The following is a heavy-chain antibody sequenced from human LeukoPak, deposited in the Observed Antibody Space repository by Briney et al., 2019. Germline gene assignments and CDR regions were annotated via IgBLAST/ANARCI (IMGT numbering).Heavy chain of an antibody. J-gene: IGHJ3*02. D-gene: IGHD1-26*01. Sequence: GGSLRLSCAAAGFTFSDYGMNWVRQAPGKGLVWVSRIYSDGSRTTYADSVKGRFTISGDNAKNTLYLQMNSLRAEDTAVYYCARSGRGGAFDIWGQGTMVTVSS. CDR3: ARSGRGGAFDI. V-gene: IGHV3-74*01. CDR2: IYSDGSRT. CDR1: GFTFSDYG.